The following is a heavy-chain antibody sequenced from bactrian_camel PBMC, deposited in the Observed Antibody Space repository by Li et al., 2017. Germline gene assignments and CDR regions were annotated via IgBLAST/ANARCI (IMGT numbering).Heavy chain of an antibody. CDR1: GDAFNAHC. CDR2: IDSDRTT. J-gene: IGHJ4*01. D-gene: IGHD5*01. V-gene: IGHV3S53*01. CDR3: AADPLGLDRPSGSWVLIHY. Sequence: HVQLVESGGGSVRPGGSLTLSCTASGDAFNAHCLGWFRQAPGKEREGVAAIDSDRTTTYADSVKGRFTMSRDNAKNTATLHMNSLKPEDTGMYYCAADPLGLDRPSGSWVLIHYWGQGTQVTVS.